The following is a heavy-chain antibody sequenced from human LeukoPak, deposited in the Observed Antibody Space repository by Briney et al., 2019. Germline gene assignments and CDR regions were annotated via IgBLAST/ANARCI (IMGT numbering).Heavy chain of an antibody. CDR3: ARFYTYYYGSGGLNYNWFDP. CDR2: IYHSGST. J-gene: IGHJ5*02. CDR1: GYSISSGYY. D-gene: IGHD3-10*01. V-gene: IGHV4-38-2*02. Sequence: KPSETLSLTCTVSGYSISSGYYWGWIRQPPGKGLEWIGSIYHSGSTYYNPSLKSRVTISVDTSKNQFSLKLSSVTAADTAVYYCARFYTYYYGSGGLNYNWFDPWGQGTLVTVSS.